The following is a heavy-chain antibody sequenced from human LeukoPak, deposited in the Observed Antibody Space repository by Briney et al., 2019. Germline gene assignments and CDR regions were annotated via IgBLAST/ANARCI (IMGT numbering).Heavy chain of an antibody. CDR3: ASTISSWFPDAFDI. Sequence: GGSLGLSCTASGFTFNSYAKSWVRNAPGKGLEWVSAIGGSGRGTYYASSVKARFTISRDNSKTKLYLQMNSLRAEDTAVYYCASTISSWFPDAFDIWGQGTMVTVSS. CDR2: IGGSGRGT. J-gene: IGHJ3*02. D-gene: IGHD6-13*01. CDR1: GFTFNSYA. V-gene: IGHV3-23*01.